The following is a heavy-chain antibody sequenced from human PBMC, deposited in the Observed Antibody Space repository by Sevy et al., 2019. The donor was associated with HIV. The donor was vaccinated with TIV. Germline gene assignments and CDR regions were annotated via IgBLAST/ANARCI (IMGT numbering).Heavy chain of an antibody. CDR3: ARDAVMIVVVITYIDY. Sequence: GGSLRLSCAASGFTFSSYAMHWVRQAPGKGLEWVAVISYDGSNKYYADSVKGRFTISRDNSKNTLYLQMNSLRAEDTAVYYCARDAVMIVVVITYIDYWGQRTLVTVSS. CDR2: ISYDGSNK. J-gene: IGHJ4*02. CDR1: GFTFSSYA. D-gene: IGHD3-22*01. V-gene: IGHV3-30-3*01.